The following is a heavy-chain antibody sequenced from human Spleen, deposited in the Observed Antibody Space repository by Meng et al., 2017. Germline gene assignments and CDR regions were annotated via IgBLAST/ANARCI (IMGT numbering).Heavy chain of an antibody. J-gene: IGHJ6*02. CDR3: ARDHRVGATSHYYYYGMDV. CDR2: INPNSGGT. Sequence: QVQLVQSGAEVKKPGASVKVSCKASGYTFTGYYMHWVRQAPGQGLEWMGRINPNSGGTNYAQKFQGRVTMTRDTSISTAYMELSRLRSDDTAVYYCARDHRVGATSHYYYYGMDVWGQGTTVTVSS. CDR1: GYTFTGYY. V-gene: IGHV1-2*06. D-gene: IGHD1-26*01.